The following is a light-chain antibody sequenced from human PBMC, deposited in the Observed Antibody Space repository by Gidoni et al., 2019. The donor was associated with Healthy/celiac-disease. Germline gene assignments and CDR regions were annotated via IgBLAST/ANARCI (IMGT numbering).Light chain of an antibody. CDR3: QQYGSSPQT. Sequence: EIVFTQSPGTLSLSPGERATLSCRASQSVSSSYLAWYQQKPGQAPRLLIYVASSRATGIPDRFSGSGSGTDFTLTISRLEPEDFAVYYCQQYGSSPQTFGGGTKVEIK. CDR1: QSVSSSY. V-gene: IGKV3-20*01. CDR2: VAS. J-gene: IGKJ4*01.